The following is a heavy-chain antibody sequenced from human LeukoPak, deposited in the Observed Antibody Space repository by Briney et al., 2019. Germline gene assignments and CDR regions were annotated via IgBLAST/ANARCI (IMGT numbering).Heavy chain of an antibody. J-gene: IGHJ6*03. CDR3: ARVYPYCSSTSCYSPSHYYYYMDV. Sequence: PSETLSLTCAVYGGSFSGYYWSWIRQPPGKGLEWIGSIYYSGSTYYNPSLKSRVTISVDTSKNQFSLKLSSVTAADTAVYYCARVYPYCSSTSCYSPSHYYYYMDVWGKGTTVTISS. CDR2: IYYSGST. D-gene: IGHD2-2*02. V-gene: IGHV4-34*01. CDR1: GGSFSGYY.